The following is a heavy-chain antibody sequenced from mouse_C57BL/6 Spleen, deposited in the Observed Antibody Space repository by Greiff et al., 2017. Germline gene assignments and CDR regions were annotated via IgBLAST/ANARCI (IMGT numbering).Heavy chain of an antibody. Sequence: EVQLQQSGPELVKPGDSVKISCKASGYSFTGYFMNWVMQSHGKSLEWIGRINPYNGDTFYNQKFKGKATLTVDKSSSTAHMELRSLTSEDSAVYYCAKSPSYDYALYFDVWGTGTTVTVSS. J-gene: IGHJ1*03. CDR3: AKSPSYDYALYFDV. V-gene: IGHV1-20*01. CDR2: INPYNGDT. CDR1: GYSFTGYF. D-gene: IGHD2-4*01.